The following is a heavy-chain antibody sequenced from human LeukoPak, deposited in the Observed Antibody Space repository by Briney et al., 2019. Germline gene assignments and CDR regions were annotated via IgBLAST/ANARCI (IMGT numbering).Heavy chain of an antibody. CDR2: INTNTGNP. CDR3: ARVLGRGYSYGFPDNGSGY. Sequence: ASVKVSCKASGYTFTSYGISWVRQAPGQGLEWMGWINTNTGNPTYAQGFTGRFVFSLDTSVSTAYLQISSLKAEDTAVYYCARVLGRGYSYGFPDNGSGYWGQGTLVTVSS. V-gene: IGHV7-4-1*02. CDR1: GYTFTSYG. J-gene: IGHJ4*02. D-gene: IGHD5-18*01.